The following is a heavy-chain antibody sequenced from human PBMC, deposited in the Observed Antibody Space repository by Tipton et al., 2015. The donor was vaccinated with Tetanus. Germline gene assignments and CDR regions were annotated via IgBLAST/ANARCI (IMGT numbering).Heavy chain of an antibody. Sequence: TLSLTCTVSGASVSNGAYFWSWIRQPPGKGLEWIGYIYFSGSTSYNPSLKSRVAMSVDTSKNQFSLELTSVTPADTAVYYCARYDSYNSGSYLLDYWGQGNLVTVSS. D-gene: IGHD3-10*01. J-gene: IGHJ4*02. CDR3: ARYDSYNSGSYLLDY. CDR1: GASVSNGAYF. V-gene: IGHV4-61*08. CDR2: IYFSGST.